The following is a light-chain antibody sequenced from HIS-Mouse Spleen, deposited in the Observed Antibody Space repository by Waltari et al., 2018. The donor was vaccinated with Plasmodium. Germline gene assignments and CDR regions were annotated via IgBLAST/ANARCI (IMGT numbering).Light chain of an antibody. Sequence: QSALTQPPSASGSPGQSLTISCTGTSCDVVGYNYVSWYQQHPGKAPKLLIYEVSPRPSGVPDRFSGSKSGNTASLTVSGLQAEDEADYYCSSYAGSNNLVFGGGTKLTVL. CDR3: SSYAGSNNLV. J-gene: IGLJ2*01. CDR2: EVS. CDR1: SCDVVGYNY. V-gene: IGLV2-8*01.